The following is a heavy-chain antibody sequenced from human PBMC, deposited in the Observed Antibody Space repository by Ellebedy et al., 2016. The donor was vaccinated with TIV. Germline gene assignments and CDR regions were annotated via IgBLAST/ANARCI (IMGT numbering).Heavy chain of an antibody. J-gene: IGHJ4*02. CDR3: AGSRSYVPGYFDF. CDR1: GVTFSSYG. V-gene: IGHV1-69*13. CDR2: ITAIFGTA. D-gene: IGHD1-26*01. Sequence: SVKVSCKASGVTFSSYGISWVRQAPGQGLEWMGGITAIFGTANYAQKFQGRVAITADESTSTAYMELSSLGSEDTAVYYCAGSRSYVPGYFDFWGQGTLVTVSS.